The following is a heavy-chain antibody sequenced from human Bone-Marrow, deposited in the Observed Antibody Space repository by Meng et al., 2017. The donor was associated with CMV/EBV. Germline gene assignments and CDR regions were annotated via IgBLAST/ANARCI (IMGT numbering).Heavy chain of an antibody. J-gene: IGHJ6*02. CDR2: ISAYNGNI. Sequence: ASVKVSCKASGGTFSSYAISWVRQAPGQGLEWMGWISAYNGNINYAQKLQGRVTMTTDTSTSTAYMELRSLRSDDTAVYYCARAQGGYCSSTSCYTYYYGMDVWGQGTTVTVSS. CDR3: ARAQGGYCSSTSCYTYYYGMDV. CDR1: GGTFSSYA. V-gene: IGHV1-18*01. D-gene: IGHD2-2*02.